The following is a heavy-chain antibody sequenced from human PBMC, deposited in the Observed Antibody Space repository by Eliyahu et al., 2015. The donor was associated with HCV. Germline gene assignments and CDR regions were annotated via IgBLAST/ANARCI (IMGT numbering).Heavy chain of an antibody. CDR1: GASMSDANHY. CDR2: VLFEGTT. V-gene: IGHV4-39*01. CDR3: ARHRYSNWFDP. J-gene: IGHJ5*02. Sequence: QLQLQESGPGLVKPSVTLSLTCTVSGASMSDANHYWAWIRQAPGKGLEWIASVLFEGTTFRNPSLRSRVSMCVDLAKGQFSLKVTSVTAADTAVYFCARHRYSNWFDPWGQGTLVTVSS. D-gene: IGHD3-9*01.